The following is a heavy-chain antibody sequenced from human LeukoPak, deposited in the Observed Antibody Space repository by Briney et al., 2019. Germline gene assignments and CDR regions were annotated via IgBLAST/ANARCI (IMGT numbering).Heavy chain of an antibody. CDR2: ISSSGSTI. J-gene: IGHJ4*02. CDR1: GFTFSDYY. D-gene: IGHD2-8*01. V-gene: IGHV3-11*04. Sequence: GGSLRLSCAASGFTFSDYYMSWIRQAPGKGLEWVSYISSSGSTIYYADSVKGRFTISRDNAKNSLYLQMNSLRAEDPAVYYCARSVYLLYYFDYWGQGTLVTVSS. CDR3: ARSVYLLYYFDY.